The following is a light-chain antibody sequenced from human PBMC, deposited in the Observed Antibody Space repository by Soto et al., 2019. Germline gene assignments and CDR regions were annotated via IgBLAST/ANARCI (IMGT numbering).Light chain of an antibody. Sequence: EIQMTQSPSSLSASVGDTVTLTCRASHTIATYLNWYRQKSGKGPEVLIYGASSLQPGVPARFTGSGYGTDFTLTISSLQPEDFATYFCQQFYYYPHTFGQGTKLEV. CDR1: HTIATY. V-gene: IGKV1-39*01. CDR2: GAS. J-gene: IGKJ2*01. CDR3: QQFYYYPHT.